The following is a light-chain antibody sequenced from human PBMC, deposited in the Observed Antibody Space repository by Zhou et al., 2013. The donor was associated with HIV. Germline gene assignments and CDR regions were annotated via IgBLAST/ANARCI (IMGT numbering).Light chain of an antibody. J-gene: IGKJ3*01. CDR2: AAS. Sequence: DIQMTQSPSAMSASVGDRVTITCRASQGISNYLAWFQQKPGKVPKRLIYAASSLQNGVPSRFSGSGSGTDFTLTINNLQPEDFAVLHCQENYDTFFTFGPGTRVDVK. CDR1: QGISNY. V-gene: IGKV1-17*03. CDR3: QENYDTFFT.